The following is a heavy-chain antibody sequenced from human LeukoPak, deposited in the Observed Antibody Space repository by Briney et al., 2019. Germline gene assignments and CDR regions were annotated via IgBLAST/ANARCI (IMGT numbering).Heavy chain of an antibody. J-gene: IGHJ3*02. CDR1: GFTFDDYG. D-gene: IGHD3-22*01. CDR3: TRYYYSAFDI. CDR2: VKSKADGGTT. Sequence: PGGSLRLSCAASGFTFDDYGMSWVRQAPGKGLQWVARVKSKADGGTTDYPAPVKGRFTISRDDSKNTLYLQMSSLKTEDTAVYYCTRYYYSAFDIWGQGTIVTVSS. V-gene: IGHV3-15*01.